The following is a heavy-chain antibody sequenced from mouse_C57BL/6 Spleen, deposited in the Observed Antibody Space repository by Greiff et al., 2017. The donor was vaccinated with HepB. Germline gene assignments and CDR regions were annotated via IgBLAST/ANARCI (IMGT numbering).Heavy chain of an antibody. D-gene: IGHD4-1*01. V-gene: IGHV1-80*01. J-gene: IGHJ1*03. CDR1: GYAFSSYW. CDR2: IYPGDGDT. Sequence: QVQLQQSGAELVKPGASVKISCKASGYAFSSYWMNWVKQRPGKGLEWIGQIYPGDGDTNYNRKFKGKATLTADKSSSTAYMQRSSLTSEGSAVYFCANLTGTMNFEVWGTGTTVTVSS. CDR3: ANLTGTMNFEV.